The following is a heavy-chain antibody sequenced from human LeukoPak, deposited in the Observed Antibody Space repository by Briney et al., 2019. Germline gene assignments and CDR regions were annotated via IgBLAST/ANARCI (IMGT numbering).Heavy chain of an antibody. Sequence: SGPGLVKPSGTLSLTCAVSGGSISSGNWWSWVRQPPGKGLEWIGTIYYSGSTYYNPSLKSRVTISVDTSRNQFSLKLSSVTAADTAVYYCARRSYYDSSGYYYYWGQGTLVTVSS. D-gene: IGHD3-22*01. V-gene: IGHV4-4*02. CDR1: GGSISSGNW. CDR2: IYYSGST. J-gene: IGHJ4*02. CDR3: ARRSYYDSSGYYYY.